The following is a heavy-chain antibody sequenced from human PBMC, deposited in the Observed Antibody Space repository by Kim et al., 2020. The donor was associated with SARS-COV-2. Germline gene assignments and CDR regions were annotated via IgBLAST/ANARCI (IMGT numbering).Heavy chain of an antibody. J-gene: IGHJ4*02. Sequence: SETLSLTCAVYGGSFSGYYWSWIRQPPGKGLEWIGEINHSGSTNYNPSLKSRVTISVDTSKNQFSLKLSSVTAADTAVYYCARLGPTTVSHFDYWGQGTLVTVSS. V-gene: IGHV4-34*01. D-gene: IGHD4-17*01. CDR3: ARLGPTTVSHFDY. CDR2: INHSGST. CDR1: GGSFSGYY.